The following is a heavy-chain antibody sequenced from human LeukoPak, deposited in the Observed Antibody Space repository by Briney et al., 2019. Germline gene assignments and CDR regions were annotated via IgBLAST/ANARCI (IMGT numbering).Heavy chain of an antibody. Sequence: ASVKVSCKASGHTFTYHYIHLVRQAPGQGLEWMGIINPSNGNTNYAQRFQGRVTMTRDTSTSTVYMELSSLGSEDTAVYYCARESDNGKDFDCWGQGTLVTVSS. CDR1: GHTFTYHY. J-gene: IGHJ4*02. CDR2: INPSNGNT. V-gene: IGHV1-46*01. CDR3: ARESDNGKDFDC. D-gene: IGHD2-8*01.